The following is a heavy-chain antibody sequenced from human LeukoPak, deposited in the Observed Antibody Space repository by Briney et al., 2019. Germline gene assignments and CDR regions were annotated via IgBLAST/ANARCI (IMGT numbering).Heavy chain of an antibody. CDR2: IDTVATSP. Sequence: PGGSLRPSCAASGFPLKSYWMHWVRQVPGKGLVWVSRIDTVATSPNYADSVKGRFTISRDNAKNTLYLEMNGLRAEDTAVYYCAAGYYDMSGYPFDFWGQGTLVTVSS. D-gene: IGHD3-22*01. CDR3: AAGYYDMSGYPFDF. V-gene: IGHV3-74*01. J-gene: IGHJ4*02. CDR1: GFPLKSYW.